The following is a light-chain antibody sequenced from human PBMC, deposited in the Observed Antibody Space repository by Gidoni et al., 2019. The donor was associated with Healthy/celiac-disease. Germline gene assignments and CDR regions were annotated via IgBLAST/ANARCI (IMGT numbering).Light chain of an antibody. CDR2: WAS. V-gene: IGKV4-1*01. Sequence: DIVMTQSPDSLAASLGERATINCKSSQSVLYSSNNKNYLAWYQQTPGQPPKLLIYWASTRESVVPDRFSGSGSGTDFTLTISSLQAEDVAVYYCQQYYSTPQTFGPGTKVDIK. CDR1: QSVLYSSNNKNY. CDR3: QQYYSTPQT. J-gene: IGKJ3*01.